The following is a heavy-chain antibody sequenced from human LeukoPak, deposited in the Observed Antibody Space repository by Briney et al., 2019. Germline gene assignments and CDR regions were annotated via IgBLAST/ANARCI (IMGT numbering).Heavy chain of an antibody. V-gene: IGHV3-21*04. Sequence: GGSLRLSCAASGFTFSSYSMNWVRQAPGKGLEWVSSISSSSSYIYYADSVKGRFTISRDNAKNSLYLQMNSLRAEDTAVYYCAKDYYGSGSFLFDYWGQGTLVTVSS. CDR2: ISSSSSYI. CDR3: AKDYYGSGSFLFDY. CDR1: GFTFSSYS. J-gene: IGHJ4*02. D-gene: IGHD3-10*01.